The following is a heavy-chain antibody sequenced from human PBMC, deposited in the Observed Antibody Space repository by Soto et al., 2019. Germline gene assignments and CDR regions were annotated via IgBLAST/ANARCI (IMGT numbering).Heavy chain of an antibody. V-gene: IGHV6-1*01. CDR1: GDSVSSSSAA. D-gene: IGHD3-3*01. Sequence: SQTLSLTCAISGDSVSSSSAAWNWIRQSPSRGLEWLGRTYYRSKWYNDYAVSVKSRITINPDTSKNQFSLQLNSVTPEDTAVYYCARDKGYYDFWSGYYKVGTYYYYGMDVWGQGTTVTVSS. CDR2: TYYRSKWYN. J-gene: IGHJ6*02. CDR3: ARDKGYYDFWSGYYKVGTYYYYGMDV.